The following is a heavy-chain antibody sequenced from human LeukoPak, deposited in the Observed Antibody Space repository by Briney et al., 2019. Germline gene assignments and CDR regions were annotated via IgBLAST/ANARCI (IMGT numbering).Heavy chain of an antibody. V-gene: IGHV3-74*03. CDR3: ARDGGVPAAKAFDI. CDR2: INTDGSST. J-gene: IGHJ3*02. CDR1: GFTFSNYW. Sequence: RPGGSLRLSCAASGFTFSNYWMHWVRQAPGKGLVWVSRINTDGSSTTYADSVKGRFTISRDNAENTLYLQMNSLRDEDTAVYYCARDGGVPAAKAFDIWGQGTMVTVSS. D-gene: IGHD2-2*01.